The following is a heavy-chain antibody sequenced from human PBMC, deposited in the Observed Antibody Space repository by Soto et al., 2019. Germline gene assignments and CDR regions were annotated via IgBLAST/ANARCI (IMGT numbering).Heavy chain of an antibody. CDR2: ISGSGGST. D-gene: IGHD5-18*01. Sequence: GGSLRLSCAASGFTFSSYAMSWVRQAPGKGLEWVSAISGSGGSTYYADSVKGRFTISRDXSXXXXXXXXXSLRAEDTAVYYXAKDLRDTAMVNGMDVWGQGTTVTVSS. J-gene: IGHJ6*02. CDR3: AKDLRDTAMVNGMDV. V-gene: IGHV3-23*01. CDR1: GFTFSSYA.